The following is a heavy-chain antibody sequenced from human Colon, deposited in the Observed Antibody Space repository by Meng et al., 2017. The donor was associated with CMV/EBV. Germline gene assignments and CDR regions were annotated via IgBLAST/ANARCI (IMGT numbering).Heavy chain of an antibody. CDR1: YG. D-gene: IGHD3-10*01. CDR3: ARDLGAFRSNTGWQTPPHFDY. CDR2: ISALSTST. V-gene: IGHV1-18*01. Sequence: YGITWVRQAPGQGLEWMGWISALSTSTNNAQKLQGRVTMTTDTSTSTAYMELRSLRSDDTAVYYCARDLGAFRSNTGWQTPPHFDYWGQGTLVTVSS. J-gene: IGHJ4*02.